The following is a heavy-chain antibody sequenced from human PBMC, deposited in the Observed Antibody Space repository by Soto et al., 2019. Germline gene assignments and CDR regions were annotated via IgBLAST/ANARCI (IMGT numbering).Heavy chain of an antibody. Sequence: PGGSLRLSCAASGFTFSIYAMSWVRQAPGKGLEWVSAISGSDNSTYYADSVKDRFTISRDKSKNTLYLQMNSLRADDTAVYYCAPMGVWGQGTTVTVSS. CDR2: ISGSDNST. CDR1: GFTFSIYA. V-gene: IGHV3-23*01. CDR3: APMGV. J-gene: IGHJ6*02.